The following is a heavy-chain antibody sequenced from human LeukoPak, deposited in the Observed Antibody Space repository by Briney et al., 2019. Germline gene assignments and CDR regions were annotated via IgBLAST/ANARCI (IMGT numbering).Heavy chain of an antibody. V-gene: IGHV3-48*03. D-gene: IGHD2-15*01. Sequence: GGSLRLSCAASGFTFSSYEMNWVRQAPGKGLEWVSYISSSGSTIYYADSVKGRFTISRDNAKNSLYLQMNSLRAEDTAVYYCARGVYGRSGPYCSGGSCSGFDYWGQGTLVTVSS. CDR2: ISSSGSTI. CDR3: ARGVYGRSGPYCSGGSCSGFDY. J-gene: IGHJ4*02. CDR1: GFTFSSYE.